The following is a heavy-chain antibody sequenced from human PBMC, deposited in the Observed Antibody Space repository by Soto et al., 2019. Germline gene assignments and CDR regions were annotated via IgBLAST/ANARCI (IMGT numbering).Heavy chain of an antibody. Sequence: PGGSLRLSCAASGFTFSSYGMHWVRQAPGKGLEWVALISYDGSNKYYADSVKGRFTISRDNSRNTLFLQMNSLRAEDTAVYYCAKVSNPLDYYYYMDVWGKGTTVTVSS. CDR1: GFTFSSYG. V-gene: IGHV3-30*18. CDR3: AKVSNPLDYYYYMDV. CDR2: ISYDGSNK. J-gene: IGHJ6*03.